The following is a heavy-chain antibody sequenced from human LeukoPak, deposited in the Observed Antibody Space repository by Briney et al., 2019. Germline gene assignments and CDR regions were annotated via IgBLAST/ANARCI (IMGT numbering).Heavy chain of an antibody. CDR3: ARGDESTVYRPLEY. D-gene: IGHD2-8*02. V-gene: IGHV3-7*01. Sequence: QLGGSLRLSCAASGFTFSSYWMSWVRQAPGKGLEWVANIKQDGGEKHCVDSVKGRFTISRDNAKNSLYLQMDSLRVEDTAVYYCARGDESTVYRPLEYWGQGTLVTVSS. J-gene: IGHJ4*02. CDR1: GFTFSSYW. CDR2: IKQDGGEK.